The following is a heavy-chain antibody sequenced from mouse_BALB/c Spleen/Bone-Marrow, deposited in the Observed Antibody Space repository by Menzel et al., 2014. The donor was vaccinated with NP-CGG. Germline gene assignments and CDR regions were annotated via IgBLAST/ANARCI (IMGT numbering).Heavy chain of an antibody. Sequence: VQLKESGAELVKPGASVKLSCTASGFNIKDTYMHWVKQRPEQGLEWIGRIDPANGNTKYDPKFQGKATITADTSSNTDCLELSSVTSEGTAVYYCARTDYWGQGTTLTVSS. J-gene: IGHJ2*01. CDR3: ARTDY. CDR2: IDPANGNT. CDR1: GFNIKDTY. V-gene: IGHV14-3*02.